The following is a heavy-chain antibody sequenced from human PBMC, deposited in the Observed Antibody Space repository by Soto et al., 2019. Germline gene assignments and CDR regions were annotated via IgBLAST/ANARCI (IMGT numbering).Heavy chain of an antibody. CDR3: ARGDYDFLTGHYPLDY. D-gene: IGHD3-9*01. Sequence: QVQLVQSGAEVKKPGASVKVSCKASGYSLTSYYMHWVRQAPGQGLAWMGIINPSGGSTSYAQNSQDRIPMTRDTSTTTVYMELSSLRAEDTAVYFCARGDYDFLTGHYPLDYWGQGTLVTVSS. J-gene: IGHJ4*02. CDR1: GYSLTSYY. V-gene: IGHV1-46*01. CDR2: INPSGGST.